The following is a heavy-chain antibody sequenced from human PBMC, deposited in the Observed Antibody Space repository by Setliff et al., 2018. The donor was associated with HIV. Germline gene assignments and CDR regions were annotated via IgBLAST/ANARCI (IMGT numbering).Heavy chain of an antibody. V-gene: IGHV5-51*01. CDR3: ARHDIDSSLNSWFDS. CDR2: IYPGDPDSNT. D-gene: IGHD5-12*01. Sequence: GESLKISCKGTGYSFSNYWIGWVCQKPGKGLEWLGFIYPGDPDSNTRYSPSFQGRVTLSVDKSTSTSYLQWTSLKASDTAIYYCARHDIDSSLNSWFDSWGQGTLVTVSS. J-gene: IGHJ5*01. CDR1: GYSFSNYW.